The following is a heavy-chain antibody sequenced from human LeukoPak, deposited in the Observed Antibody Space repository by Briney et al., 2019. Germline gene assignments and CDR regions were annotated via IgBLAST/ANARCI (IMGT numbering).Heavy chain of an antibody. V-gene: IGHV3-21*01. Sequence: GGSLRLSCAASGFTFSTSAMNWVRQVPGKGLEWVSSIDYDSSHIYYAASVRGRFAISRDNARNSVYLQMNSLRVEDTAVYYCARDPLRYLRVGHYDYWGQGTLVAVSS. D-gene: IGHD3-9*01. CDR2: IDYDSSHI. J-gene: IGHJ4*02. CDR1: GFTFSTSA. CDR3: ARDPLRYLRVGHYDY.